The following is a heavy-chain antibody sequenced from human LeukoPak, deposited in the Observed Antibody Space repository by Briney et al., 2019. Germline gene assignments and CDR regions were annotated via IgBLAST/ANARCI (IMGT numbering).Heavy chain of an antibody. CDR3: ASSPYTSLYYYYYGMDV. V-gene: IGHV4-59*01. D-gene: IGHD4-11*01. CDR1: GGSISSYY. J-gene: IGHJ6*02. CDR2: IYYSGST. Sequence: SETLSLTCTVSGGSISSYYCSWIRQPPGKGLESIGYIYYSGSTNYNPSLKSRVTVSVDTSKNQFSLKLSSVTAADTAVYYCASSPYTSLYYYYYGMDVWGQGTTVTVSS.